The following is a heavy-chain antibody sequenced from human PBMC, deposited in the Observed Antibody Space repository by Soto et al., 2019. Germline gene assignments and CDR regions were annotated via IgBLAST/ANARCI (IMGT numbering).Heavy chain of an antibody. CDR3: ATVFDL. CDR1: GVTLGSHR. V-gene: IGHV3-74*01. CDR2: IDTDGGGT. Sequence: DVQLVESGGGLVQPGGSLRVSCAASGVTLGSHRIHWVRQAPGTGLEWVSRIDTDGGGTSYADSVKGRFTISTDNAKHTVYLQLNGLRAEATAVYYCATVFDLRGQGILVTVSS. J-gene: IGHJ5*02.